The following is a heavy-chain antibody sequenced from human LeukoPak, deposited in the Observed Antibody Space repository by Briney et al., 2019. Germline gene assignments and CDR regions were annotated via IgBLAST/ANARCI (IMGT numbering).Heavy chain of an antibody. D-gene: IGHD2-15*01. CDR1: GGTFKNYA. CDR3: ARVLRYCSGGNCYSGGLGYMDV. J-gene: IGHJ6*03. CDR2: ILPIFGTA. Sequence: ASVKVSCKASGGTFKNYAISWVRQAPGQGLEWMGGILPIFGTANYAQKFQGRVTITADKSTSTAYMELSSLRAEDTAVYYCARVLRYCSGGNCYSGGLGYMDVWGKGTTVTISS. V-gene: IGHV1-69*06.